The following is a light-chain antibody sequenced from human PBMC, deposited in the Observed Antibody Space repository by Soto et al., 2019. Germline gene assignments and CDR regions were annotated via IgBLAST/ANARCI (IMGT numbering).Light chain of an antibody. CDR3: SSYTSSSSYV. J-gene: IGLJ1*01. V-gene: IGLV2-14*01. CDR1: SSDVGGYNY. CDR2: EVS. Sequence: QSALTQPASVSGSRGQSITISCTGTSSDVGGYNYVSWYQQHPGKAPKLMIYEVSNRPSGVSNRFSGSKSGKTASLTISGLQAEDEADYYCSSYTSSSSYVFGTGTKGTVL.